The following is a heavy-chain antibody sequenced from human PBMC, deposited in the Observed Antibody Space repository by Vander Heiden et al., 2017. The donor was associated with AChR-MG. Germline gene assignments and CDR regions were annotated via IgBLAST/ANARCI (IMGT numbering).Heavy chain of an antibody. D-gene: IGHD1-26*01. CDR3: AKDQAQGGSYWGIDY. J-gene: IGHJ4*02. Sequence: EVQLLESGGNLIQPGGSLRLPCAASGYTFPNYAMNWVRQAPGKGLEWVSTITSSGSGGDTYYADSVKGRFTISRDKSKSSVYLQMNSLRDEDTAVYYCAKDQAQGGSYWGIDYWGQGTLVTVSS. CDR2: ITSSGSGGDT. V-gene: IGHV3-23*01. CDR1: GYTFPNYA.